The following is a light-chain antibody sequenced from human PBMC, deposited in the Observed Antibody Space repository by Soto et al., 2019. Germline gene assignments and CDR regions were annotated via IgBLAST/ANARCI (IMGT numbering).Light chain of an antibody. V-gene: IGKV1-9*01. CDR3: QQLNSYPQT. J-gene: IGKJ1*01. CDR2: AAS. CDR1: QGISSY. Sequence: IKLNQSPSFLSASVRDRVIITCLASQGISSYLAWYQQKPGQAPKLLIYAASTLQSGVPSRFSGSGSGTEFTLTISSLQPEDFATYYCQQLNSYPQTFGQGTKVDIK.